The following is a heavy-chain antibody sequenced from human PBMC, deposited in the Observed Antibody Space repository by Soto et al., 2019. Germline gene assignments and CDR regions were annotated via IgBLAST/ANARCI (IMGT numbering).Heavy chain of an antibody. CDR1: GFRFSSYG. CDR3: AKSMEYLQRLFDY. V-gene: IGHV3-30*18. CDR2: ISDDGTNK. D-gene: IGHD1-1*01. J-gene: IGHJ4*02. Sequence: PGGSLRLSCAASGFRFSSYGINWVRQAPGKGLEWVAVISDDGTNKYYVDSVKGRFTISRDNSKNTLYLQMNSLRAEDTAVYYCAKSMEYLQRLFDYLGQGSLVTVSS.